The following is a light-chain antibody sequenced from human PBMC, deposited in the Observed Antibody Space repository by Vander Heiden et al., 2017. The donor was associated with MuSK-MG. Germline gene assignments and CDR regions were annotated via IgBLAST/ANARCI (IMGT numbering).Light chain of an antibody. J-gene: IGKJ4*01. CDR3: QQRSNWIT. Sequence: EIALTQSPATLSLSPGERATLSCRASQSVSSYLAWYQQKPGQAPRLLIYDASNRATGIPDRFSGSGSGTDFTLTISSLETEDFAVYYCQQRSNWITFGGGTKVEIK. CDR1: QSVSSY. V-gene: IGKV3-11*01. CDR2: DAS.